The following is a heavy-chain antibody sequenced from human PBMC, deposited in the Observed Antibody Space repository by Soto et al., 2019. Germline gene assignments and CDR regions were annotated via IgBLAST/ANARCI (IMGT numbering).Heavy chain of an antibody. D-gene: IGHD6-13*01. CDR1: GFTFSSYV. V-gene: IGHV3-30*18. Sequence: QPGGSLRLSCAASGFTFSSYVMHWVRQAPGKGLEWVAVISYDGSNAYYADSVKGRFTISRDNSKNTLYLQMNSLRAEDTAMYYCAKLDQYTSSQGYWGQGTLVTVSS. CDR2: ISYDGSNA. CDR3: AKLDQYTSSQGY. J-gene: IGHJ4*02.